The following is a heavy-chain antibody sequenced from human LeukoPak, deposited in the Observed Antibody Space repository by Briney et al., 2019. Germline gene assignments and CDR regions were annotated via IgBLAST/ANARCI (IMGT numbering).Heavy chain of an antibody. J-gene: IGHJ6*03. D-gene: IGHD6-13*01. CDR2: IRSKGNSYAT. V-gene: IGHV3-73*01. Sequence: PGGSLRLSCAASGFTFSGSAMHWVRQASGKGLEWVGRIRSKGNSYATAYAAPVKGRFTISRDDSKNTAYLQMNSLKTEDTAVYYCTPVGEQQLSYYYYMDVWGKGTTVTVSS. CDR1: GFTFSGSA. CDR3: TPVGEQQLSYYYYMDV.